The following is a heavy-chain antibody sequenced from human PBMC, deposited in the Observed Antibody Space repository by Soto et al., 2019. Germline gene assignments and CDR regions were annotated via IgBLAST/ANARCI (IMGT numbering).Heavy chain of an antibody. J-gene: IGHJ4*02. CDR3: VRPYYSSSWFPFDR. V-gene: IGHV3-11*01. Sequence: GWSLRLSCTAFGFDFGDYYMSWIRQAPGKGLEWVSYIDSDDGTTYYTDSVKGRFTISRDNAKNSLYLQMSSLRVEDTALYYCVRPYYSSSWFPFDRWGQGTLVTVSS. CDR1: GFDFGDYY. D-gene: IGHD6-13*01. CDR2: IDSDDGTT.